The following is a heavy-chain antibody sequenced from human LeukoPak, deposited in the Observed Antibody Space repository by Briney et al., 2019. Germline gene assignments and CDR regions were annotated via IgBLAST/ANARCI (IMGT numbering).Heavy chain of an antibody. D-gene: IGHD1-26*01. V-gene: IGHV4-39*07. Sequence: RPSETLSLTCTVSGGSIISSAYSWGWIRQPPGKGLEYIGNIYYSGSAYYNPSLKSRVTLSVDTSNNQFSLKLTSVTAADTAIYYCSRESGAFCPFGYWGQGTLVIVPS. CDR3: SRESGAFCPFGY. J-gene: IGHJ4*02. CDR1: GGSIISSAYS. CDR2: IYYSGSA.